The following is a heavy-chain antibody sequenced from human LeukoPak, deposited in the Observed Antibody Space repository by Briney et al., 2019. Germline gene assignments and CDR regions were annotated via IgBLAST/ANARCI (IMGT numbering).Heavy chain of an antibody. CDR1: GFTFSGSA. CDR2: IRSKANSYAT. D-gene: IGHD3-3*01. J-gene: IGHJ3*02. CDR3: ARDDFVLPFGAFDI. Sequence: GGSLRLSCAASGFTFSGSAMHWVRQASGKGLEWVGRIRSKANSYATAYAASVKGRFTISRDDSKNTAYLQMNSLRAEDTAVYYCARDDFVLPFGAFDIWGQGTMVTVSS. V-gene: IGHV3-73*01.